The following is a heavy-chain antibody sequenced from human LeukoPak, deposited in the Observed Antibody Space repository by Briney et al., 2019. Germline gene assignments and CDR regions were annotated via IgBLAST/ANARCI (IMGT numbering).Heavy chain of an antibody. CDR2: IKYDGSDK. J-gene: IGHJ4*02. D-gene: IGHD3-16*01. CDR1: GFTFSGFW. Sequence: QAGGSLRLSCAASGFTFSGFWMSWVRQAPTKGLEWVANIKYDGSDKRYVDSVKGRFTVSRDNANNSLYLQMNSLKTEDTGVYYCATASSGLFYWGQGTLVTVSS. V-gene: IGHV3-7*03. CDR3: ATASSGLFY.